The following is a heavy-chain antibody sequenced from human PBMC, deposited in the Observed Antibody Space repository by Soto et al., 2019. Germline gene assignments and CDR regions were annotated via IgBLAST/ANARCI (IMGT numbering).Heavy chain of an antibody. CDR3: TRDLTGYALDV. Sequence: EVQLVESGGGLVQPGGSLRLSCAASGFTFSSHSMNWVRQAPGKGLEWVSYISLNLQTLYYADSVKGRFTISRDNAANSLYLHMNTLRAEETAVYYCTRDLTGYALDVLGPGTTFTVS. V-gene: IGHV3-48*03. D-gene: IGHD2-2*01. J-gene: IGHJ6*02. CDR2: ISLNLQTL. CDR1: GFTFSSHS.